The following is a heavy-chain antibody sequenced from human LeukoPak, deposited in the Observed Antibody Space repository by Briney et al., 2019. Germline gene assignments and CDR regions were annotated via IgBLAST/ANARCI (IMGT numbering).Heavy chain of an antibody. V-gene: IGHV1-2*02. CDR2: INPNSGGT. J-gene: IGHJ4*02. D-gene: IGHD3-16*01. CDR3: ARGGRSCPLGALYY. Sequence: ASVKVSCKASGYTFTAYYMHCVRQAPGQGLEWMGWINPNSGGTNYAQKFQGRVTMTRDTSISTAYMELSRLRSDDSAVYYCARGGRSCPLGALYYWGQGTLVTVSS. CDR1: GYTFTAYY.